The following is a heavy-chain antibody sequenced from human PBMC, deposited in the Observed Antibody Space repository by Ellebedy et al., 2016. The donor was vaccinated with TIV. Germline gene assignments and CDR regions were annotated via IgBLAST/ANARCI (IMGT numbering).Heavy chain of an antibody. CDR3: ARDTTYYYDSSGYFYFDY. V-gene: IGHV3-48*02. Sequence: GESLKISXAASGFTFSSYSMNWVRQAPGKGLEWVSYISSSSSTIYYADSVKGRFTISRDNAKNSLYLQMNSLRDEDTAVYYCARDTTYYYDSSGYFYFDYWGQGTLVTVSS. D-gene: IGHD3-22*01. CDR2: ISSSSSTI. J-gene: IGHJ4*02. CDR1: GFTFSSYS.